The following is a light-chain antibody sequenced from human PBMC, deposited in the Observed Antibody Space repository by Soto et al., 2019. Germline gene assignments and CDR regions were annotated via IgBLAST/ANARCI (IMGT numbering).Light chain of an antibody. J-gene: IGLJ2*01. V-gene: IGLV2-11*01. CDR2: DVR. Sequence: QSALTQPRSMSGSPGQSVTISCSGTGSDIGSYDLVAWYQQHPDKAPKLIIYDVRKRPSGVPDRFSGSKSGSTASLTISGLQAEDEADYYCCSYAGDYSVVFGGGTKLTVL. CDR3: CSYAGDYSVV. CDR1: GSDIGSYDL.